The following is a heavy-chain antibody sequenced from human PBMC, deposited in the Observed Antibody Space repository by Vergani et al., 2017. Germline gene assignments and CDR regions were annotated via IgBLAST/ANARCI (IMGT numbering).Heavy chain of an antibody. D-gene: IGHD6-13*01. CDR2: IIPILGIA. CDR3: ARDHGTGRTAVTDGDY. CDR1: GGTFSSYA. V-gene: IGHV1-69*04. J-gene: IGHJ4*02. Sequence: QVQLVQSGAEVKKPGSSVKVSCKASGGTFSSYAISWVRQAPGQGLEWMGRIIPILGIANYAQKFQGRVTMTTDTSTSTAYMELRSLRSDDTAVYYCARDHGTGRTAVTDGDYWGQGTLVTVSS.